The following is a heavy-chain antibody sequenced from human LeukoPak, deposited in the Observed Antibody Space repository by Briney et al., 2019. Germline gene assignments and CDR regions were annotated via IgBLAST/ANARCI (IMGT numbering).Heavy chain of an antibody. CDR2: ISGSGRST. CDR1: VFTFSTYA. Sequence: PGGSLRLSCATSVFTFSTYAMTWVRQAPGKGLERVSSISGSGRSTYYAHSAKGRFTLSRDNSRNTLFLKMNSLRVEETAVYYCAKILADSNSGYWGQGTLVTVSS. J-gene: IGHJ4*02. D-gene: IGHD6-6*01. V-gene: IGHV3-23*01. CDR3: AKILADSNSGY.